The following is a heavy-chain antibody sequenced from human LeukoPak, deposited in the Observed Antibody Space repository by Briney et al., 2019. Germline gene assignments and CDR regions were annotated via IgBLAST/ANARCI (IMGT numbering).Heavy chain of an antibody. V-gene: IGHV4-61*08. CDR3: ARLDYDSSGYNY. D-gene: IGHD3-22*01. CDR2: IYYSGST. Sequence: SETLSLTCTVSGGSISSGGYYWSWIRQHPGKGLEWIGYIYYSGSTNYNPSLKSRVTISVDTSKNQFSLKLSSVTAAGTAVYYCARLDYDSSGYNYWGQGTLVTVSS. CDR1: GGSISSGGYY. J-gene: IGHJ4*02.